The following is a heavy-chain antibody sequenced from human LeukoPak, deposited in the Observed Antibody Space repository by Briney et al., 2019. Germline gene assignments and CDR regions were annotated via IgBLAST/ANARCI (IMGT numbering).Heavy chain of an antibody. Sequence: SETLCLTCTVSGVSISSYSWSWIRQPPGKGLEWIGSICYSESPNYNPSPKSRVTISLDTSKNQLTLDLSSVTAADPAVYYCASRTGSSSTFHYWGQGTLVTVSS. CDR2: ICYSESP. V-gene: IGHV4-59*01. CDR1: GVSISSYS. CDR3: ASRTGSSSTFHY. D-gene: IGHD6-13*01. J-gene: IGHJ4*02.